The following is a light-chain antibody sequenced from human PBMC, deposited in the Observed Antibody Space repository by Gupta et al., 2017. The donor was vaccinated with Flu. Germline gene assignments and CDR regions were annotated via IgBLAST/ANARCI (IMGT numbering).Light chain of an antibody. V-gene: IGLV1-44*01. CDR3: AAWDDSRNGHYV. J-gene: IGLJ1*01. Sequence: QSVLAQPPSASGTPGQRVPISCSGSSSNIGRNTVNWYQQVPATSPNLLIYGSYKRPSGGPDRFAGSKSGTSASLAISGLQAEEEADYYCAAWDDSRNGHYVFGTGTKVTVL. CDR2: GSY. CDR1: SSNIGRNT.